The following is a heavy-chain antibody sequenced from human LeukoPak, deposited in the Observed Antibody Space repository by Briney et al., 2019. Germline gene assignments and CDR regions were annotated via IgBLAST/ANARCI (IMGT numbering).Heavy chain of an antibody. CDR2: INHSGST. J-gene: IGHJ4*02. V-gene: IGHV4-34*01. Sequence: SETLSLTCAVYGGSFSGYYWRWIRQPPGKGLEWIGEINHSGSTNYNPSLKSRVTISVDTSKNQFSLKLSSVTAADTAVYYCARGPGKQWLTRGTYYFDYRGQGTLVTVSS. CDR3: ARGPGKQWLTRGTYYFDY. D-gene: IGHD6-19*01. CDR1: GGSFSGYY.